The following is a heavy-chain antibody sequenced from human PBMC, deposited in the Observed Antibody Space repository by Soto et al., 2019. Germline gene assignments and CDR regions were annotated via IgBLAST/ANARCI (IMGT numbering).Heavy chain of an antibody. V-gene: IGHV4-34*01. Sequence: QVQLQQWGAGLLKPSETLSLTCAVDGGPFSGYYWTWIRQPPGTGLEWIGEINHSGSTNYNPSLKSRVTTSVDTSKNQFSLKLTSVTAADTAVYYCARDKITGLFDYWGQGTLVTVSS. CDR1: GGPFSGYY. D-gene: IGHD2-8*02. J-gene: IGHJ4*02. CDR2: INHSGST. CDR3: ARDKITGLFDY.